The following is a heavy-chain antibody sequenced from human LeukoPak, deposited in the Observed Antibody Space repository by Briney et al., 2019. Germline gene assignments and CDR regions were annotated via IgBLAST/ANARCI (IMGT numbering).Heavy chain of an antibody. Sequence: SETLSLTCTVSGGSISSYYWSWIRQSPGKGLEWIGYIYYSGSTNYNPSLKSRVTISVDTSKNQISLKLSSVTAADTAVYYRAREFVKGFGELFDIWGQGTMVTVSS. V-gene: IGHV4-59*01. CDR1: GGSISSYY. D-gene: IGHD3-10*01. CDR2: IYYSGST. CDR3: AREFVKGFGELFDI. J-gene: IGHJ3*02.